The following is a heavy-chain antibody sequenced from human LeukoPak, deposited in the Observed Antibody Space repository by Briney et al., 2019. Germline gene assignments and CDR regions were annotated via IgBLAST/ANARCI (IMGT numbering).Heavy chain of an antibody. D-gene: IGHD6-19*01. Sequence: GGSLRLSCAASGFTFSSFSMNWVRQAPGKGLEWVSVIYSGGSTYYADSVKGRFTISRENSKNTLYLQMNSLRAEDTAVYYCARGEWLDYFDYWGQGTLVTVSS. CDR2: IYSGGST. J-gene: IGHJ4*02. CDR3: ARGEWLDYFDY. CDR1: GFTFSSFS. V-gene: IGHV3-53*01.